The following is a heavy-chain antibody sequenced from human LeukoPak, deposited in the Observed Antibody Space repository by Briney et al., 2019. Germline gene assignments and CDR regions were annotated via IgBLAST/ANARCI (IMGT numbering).Heavy chain of an antibody. V-gene: IGHV1-46*01. CDR1: GYTFTSYY. Sequence: ASVKVSCKASGYTFTSYYMHWVRQAPGQGLEWMGIINPSGGSTSYAQMFQGRVTMTTDTSTSTAYMELRSLRSDDTAVYYCARDHFWSGYWGAFDYWGQGTLVTVSS. D-gene: IGHD3-3*02. J-gene: IGHJ4*02. CDR3: ARDHFWSGYWGAFDY. CDR2: INPSGGST.